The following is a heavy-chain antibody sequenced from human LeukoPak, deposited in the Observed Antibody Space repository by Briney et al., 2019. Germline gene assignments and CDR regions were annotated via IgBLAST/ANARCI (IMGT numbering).Heavy chain of an antibody. V-gene: IGHV4-61*01. CDR1: GGSVSSGSYY. CDR3: ARDTVVPTQWFGEHDAFDI. Sequence: SETLSLTCTVSGGSVSSGSYYWSWIRQPPGKGLEWIGYIYYSGSTNYNPSLKSRVTISVDTSKNQFSLKLSSVTAADMAVYYCARDTVVPTQWFGEHDAFDIWGQGTMVTVSS. CDR2: IYYSGST. J-gene: IGHJ3*02. D-gene: IGHD3-10*01.